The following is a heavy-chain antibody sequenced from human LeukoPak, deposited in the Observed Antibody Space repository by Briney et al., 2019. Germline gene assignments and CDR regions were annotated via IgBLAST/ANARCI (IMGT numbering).Heavy chain of an antibody. CDR1: GFTFSSYA. CDR3: AKGAPHGGYLNFDS. V-gene: IGHV3-23*01. D-gene: IGHD3-22*01. CDR2: IKGRGGST. J-gene: IGHJ4*02. Sequence: GGSLRLSCAASGFTFSSYAMSWVRQAPGEGLEWVSAIKGRGGSTYCAGSVKGRFTISRDNSKNTLYLQMNSLRAEDTAVYYCAKGAPHGGYLNFDSWGQGTLVTVSS.